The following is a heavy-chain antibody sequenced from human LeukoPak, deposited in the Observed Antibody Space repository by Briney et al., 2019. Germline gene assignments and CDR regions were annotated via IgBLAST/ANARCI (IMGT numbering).Heavy chain of an antibody. Sequence: SGGSLRLSCAVSGFTFSNYAMSWVRQAPGKGLEWVSAISGSGGSTYYADSVKGRFTISRDNSKNTLYLQMNSLRAEDTAVYYCAKDYGSGSYYPDYWGQGTLVTVSS. CDR3: AKDYGSGSYYPDY. D-gene: IGHD3-10*01. V-gene: IGHV3-23*01. CDR1: GFTFSNYA. CDR2: ISGSGGST. J-gene: IGHJ4*02.